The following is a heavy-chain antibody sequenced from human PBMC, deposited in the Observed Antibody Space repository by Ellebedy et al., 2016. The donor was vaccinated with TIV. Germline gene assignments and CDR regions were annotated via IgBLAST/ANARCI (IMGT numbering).Heavy chain of an antibody. Sequence: GESLKISXKGSGYSFTTYWLGWVRQMPGRGLEWMGIIYPVDSNIRYSPSFQGQVTISVDKSISTAYLQWSSLKASDTAMYYCARQAVAGFGFDYWGQGTLVTVSS. CDR3: ARQAVAGFGFDY. J-gene: IGHJ4*02. CDR2: IYPVDSNI. CDR1: GYSFTTYW. V-gene: IGHV5-51*01. D-gene: IGHD6-19*01.